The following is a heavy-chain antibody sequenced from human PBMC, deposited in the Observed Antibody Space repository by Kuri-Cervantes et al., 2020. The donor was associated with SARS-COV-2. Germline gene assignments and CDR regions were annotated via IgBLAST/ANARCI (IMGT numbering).Heavy chain of an antibody. Sequence: GESLKISCAASGFTFSSYAMRWVRQAPGKGLEYVSAISSNGGSTYYANSVKGRFIISRDNARNVVYLQMSGLREDDTAVYYCARMAGWIQFFDPFDYWGQGSLVTGSS. CDR1: GFTFSSYA. CDR3: ARMAGWIQFFDPFDY. J-gene: IGHJ4*02. D-gene: IGHD5-18*01. V-gene: IGHV3-64*01. CDR2: ISSNGGST.